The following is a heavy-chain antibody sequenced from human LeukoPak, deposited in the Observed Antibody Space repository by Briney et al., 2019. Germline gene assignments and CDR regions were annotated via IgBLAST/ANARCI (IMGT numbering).Heavy chain of an antibody. CDR1: GFTFSSYA. D-gene: IGHD1-26*01. CDR2: ISGSGGST. Sequence: GGSLRLSCAASGFTFSSYAMSWVRQAPGKGLEWVSAISGSGGSTYYADSVKGRFTISRDNSKNTLYLQMNRLRAEDTAVYYCAKGPRYSGSYFDYWGQGTLVTVSS. J-gene: IGHJ4*02. CDR3: AKGPRYSGSYFDY. V-gene: IGHV3-23*01.